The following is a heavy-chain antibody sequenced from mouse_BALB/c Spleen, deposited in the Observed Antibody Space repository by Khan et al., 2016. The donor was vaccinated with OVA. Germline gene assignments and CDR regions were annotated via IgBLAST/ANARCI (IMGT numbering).Heavy chain of an antibody. J-gene: IGHJ1*01. CDR2: IYPGVGDT. Sequence: VQLQESGAELARPGASMKLSCKASGYTFTSYWMQWVKQRPGQGLEWIGAIYPGVGDTRYTQKFKGKATLTVDKSSTTAYMQLSSLASEDSAVYYCARTGGTYDGYFGYFDVWGAGTTVTVSS. CDR1: GYTFTSYW. CDR3: ARTGGTYDGYFGYFDV. V-gene: IGHV1-87*01. D-gene: IGHD2-3*01.